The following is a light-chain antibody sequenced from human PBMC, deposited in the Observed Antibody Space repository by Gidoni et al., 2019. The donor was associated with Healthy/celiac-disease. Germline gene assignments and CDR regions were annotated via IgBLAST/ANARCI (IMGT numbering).Light chain of an antibody. J-gene: IGKJ1*01. CDR1: QSVLYSSNNKNY. Sequence: DIVMTQSPDSLAVSLGERATINCKSSQSVLYSSNNKNYLAWYQQKPGQPPELLIYWASTRESGVPYRFSGSGSGTDFTLTISSLQAEDVAVYYCQQYYSTPPTFGQGTKVEIK. CDR3: QQYYSTPPT. V-gene: IGKV4-1*01. CDR2: WAS.